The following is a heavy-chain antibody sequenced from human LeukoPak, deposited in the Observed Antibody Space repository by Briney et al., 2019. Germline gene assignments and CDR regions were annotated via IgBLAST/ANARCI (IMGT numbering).Heavy chain of an antibody. CDR1: GGSISSGSWS. D-gene: IGHD3-9*01. Sequence: SETLSLTCTVSGGSISSGSWSWGWIRQPPGEGLEWIGTFHYSGSTYYNLSLKSRVTVSVDTSKNQFSLKLSSVTAADTAKYFCARLPTGYPKWFDLWGQGTVITVSS. V-gene: IGHV4-39*01. J-gene: IGHJ5*02. CDR2: FHYSGST. CDR3: ARLPTGYPKWFDL.